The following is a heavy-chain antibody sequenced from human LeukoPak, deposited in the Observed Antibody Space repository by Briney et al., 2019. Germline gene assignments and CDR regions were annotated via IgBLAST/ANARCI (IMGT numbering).Heavy chain of an antibody. CDR1: GGSISSYY. V-gene: IGHV4-39*07. D-gene: IGHD1-26*01. CDR3: ARVEHLAPFFDY. Sequence: PSETLSLTCTVSGGSISSYYWGWIRQPPGKGLEWIGSIYYSGSTYYNPSLKSRVTISVDTSKNQFSLKLSSVTAADTAVYYCARVEHLAPFFDYWGQGTLVTVSS. CDR2: IYYSGST. J-gene: IGHJ4*02.